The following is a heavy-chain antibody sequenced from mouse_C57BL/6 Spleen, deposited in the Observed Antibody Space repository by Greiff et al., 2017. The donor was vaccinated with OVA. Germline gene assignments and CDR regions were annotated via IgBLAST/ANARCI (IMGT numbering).Heavy chain of an antibody. D-gene: IGHD2-5*01. V-gene: IGHV14-1*01. CDR2: IDPEDGDT. Sequence: VQLKQSGAELVRPGASVKLSCTASGFNIKDYYMHWVKQRPEQGLEWIGRIDPEDGDTEYAPKFQGKATMTADTSSNTAYLQLSSLTSEDTAVYYCTLAYYSNYAWFAYWGQGTLVTVSA. J-gene: IGHJ3*01. CDR3: TLAYYSNYAWFAY. CDR1: GFNIKDYY.